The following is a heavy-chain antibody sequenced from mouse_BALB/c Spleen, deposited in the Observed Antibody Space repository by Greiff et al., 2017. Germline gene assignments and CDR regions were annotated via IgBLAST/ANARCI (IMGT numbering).Heavy chain of an antibody. J-gene: IGHJ3*01. Sequence: QVQLKQSGPELVKPGASVRISCKASGYTFTSYYIHWVKQRPGQGLEWIGWIYPGNVNTKYNEKFKGKATLTADKSSSTAYMQLSSLTSEDSAVYYCAREDSSGRSWFAYWGQGTLVTVSA. V-gene: IGHV1S56*01. D-gene: IGHD3-2*01. CDR1: GYTFTSYY. CDR3: AREDSSGRSWFAY. CDR2: IYPGNVNT.